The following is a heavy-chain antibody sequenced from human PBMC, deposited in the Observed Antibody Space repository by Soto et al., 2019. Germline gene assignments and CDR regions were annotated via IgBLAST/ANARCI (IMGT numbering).Heavy chain of an antibody. V-gene: IGHV3-9*01. D-gene: IGHD3-3*01. CDR1: GFTFDDYA. CDR2: ISWNSGSI. CDR3: AKLVDYEFWSGYPNYYYYMDV. J-gene: IGHJ6*03. Sequence: GGSLRLSCAASGFTFDDYAMHWVRQAPGKGLEWVSGISWNSGSIGYADSVKGRFTISRDNAKNSLYLQMNSLRAEDTALYYCAKLVDYEFWSGYPNYYYYMDVWGKGTTVTVSS.